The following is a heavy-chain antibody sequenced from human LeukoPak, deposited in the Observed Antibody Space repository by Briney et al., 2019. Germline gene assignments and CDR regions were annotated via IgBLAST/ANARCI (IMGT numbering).Heavy chain of an antibody. CDR2: INHSGST. J-gene: IGHJ4*02. D-gene: IGHD2-2*01. V-gene: IGHV4-34*01. CDR3: ARGGPRCDSTSCYDWGFDY. Sequence: SETLPLTCAVYGGSFSGYYWSWIRQPPGKGLEWIGEINHSGSTNYNPSLKSRVTTSVDTSKNQFSLKLSSVTAADTAVYYCARGGPRCDSTSCYDWGFDYWGQGTLVTVSS. CDR1: GGSFSGYY.